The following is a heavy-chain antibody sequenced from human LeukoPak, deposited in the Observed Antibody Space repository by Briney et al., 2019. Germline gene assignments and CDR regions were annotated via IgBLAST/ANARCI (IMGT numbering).Heavy chain of an antibody. CDR3: ARGDREGMDYYYMDV. CDR1: GGTFSSYA. J-gene: IGHJ6*03. D-gene: IGHD6-13*01. CDR2: IIPIFGTA. V-gene: IGHV1-69*13. Sequence: SVKVSCKVSGGTFSSYAISWVRQAPGQGLEWMGGIIPIFGTANYAQKFQGRVTITADESTSTAYMELSSLRSEDTAVYYCARGDREGMDYYYMDVWGKGTTVTVSS.